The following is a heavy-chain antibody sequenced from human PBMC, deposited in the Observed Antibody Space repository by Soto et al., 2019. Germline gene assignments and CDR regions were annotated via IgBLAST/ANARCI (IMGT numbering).Heavy chain of an antibody. CDR3: ASTVPYYYDSSGYPGF. D-gene: IGHD3-22*01. J-gene: IGHJ4*02. CDR2: IYYSGST. CDR1: GGSISSSSYD. Sequence: LSLTCTVSGGSISSSSYDLGWIRQAPGKGLEWIGSIYYSGSTYYNPSLKSRVTISVDTSKNQFSLKLSSVTAADTAVYYCASTVPYYYDSSGYPGFWGQGTLVTVSS. V-gene: IGHV4-39*01.